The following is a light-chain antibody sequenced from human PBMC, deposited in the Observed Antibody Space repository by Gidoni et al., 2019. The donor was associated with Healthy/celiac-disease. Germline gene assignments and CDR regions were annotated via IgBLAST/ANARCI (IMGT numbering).Light chain of an antibody. J-gene: IGKJ2*01. CDR3: QQSYTHPRT. V-gene: IGKV1-39*01. Sequence: DLQMTLSPSSMSASVGDSVTISCRASQHISICLNWYQQKPGKAPKLLIYAASSLQSGVPSRFSGSGSGTDFTLTISSLHPEDFATYYCQQSYTHPRTFGQGTKLEIK. CDR2: AAS. CDR1: QHISIC.